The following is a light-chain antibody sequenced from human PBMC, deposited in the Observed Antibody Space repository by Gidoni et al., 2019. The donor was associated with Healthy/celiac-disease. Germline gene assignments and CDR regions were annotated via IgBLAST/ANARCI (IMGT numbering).Light chain of an antibody. CDR3: CSNAGSSTYV. CDR2: EVS. V-gene: IGLV2-23*02. CDR1: SSDVGSYNL. Sequence: QSALTQPASVSGSPGLSITISRTGTSSDVGSYNLVSWYQQHPGKAPILMIYEVSKRPSGVSNRFSGYKSDNTASLTISGLQAEDEDDYYCCSNAGSSTYVFGTGTKVTVL. J-gene: IGLJ1*01.